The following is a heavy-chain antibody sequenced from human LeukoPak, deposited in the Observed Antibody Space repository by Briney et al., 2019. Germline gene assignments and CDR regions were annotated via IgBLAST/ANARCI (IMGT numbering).Heavy chain of an antibody. V-gene: IGHV1-18*01. D-gene: IGHD6-19*01. J-gene: IGHJ4*02. CDR1: GYTFISLG. Sequence: GASVKVSCKASGYTFISLGISWVRQAPGQGLEWMGWISGYNANTDYAQRLQGRVTMTTDTSTNTAYMEVRNLRSDDTAVYYCVRDLGPAVAGHWIFFDYWGQGTLVTVSS. CDR2: ISGYNANT. CDR3: VRDLGPAVAGHWIFFDY.